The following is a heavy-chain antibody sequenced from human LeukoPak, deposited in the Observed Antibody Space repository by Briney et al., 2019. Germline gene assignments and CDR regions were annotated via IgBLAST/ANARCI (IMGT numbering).Heavy chain of an antibody. V-gene: IGHV3-23*01. J-gene: IGHJ4*01. CDR1: GLTVSSYA. CDR2: IIGSAANT. Sequence: PGGSLRLSCGASGLTVSSYAMSWVRQAPGKGLEWVSTIIGSAANTYYADPVKGRFTISRDDSKNTVYLQMNSLRAEDTAVYSCAKYTSGTSYRGLDQWGHGTLATVSS. D-gene: IGHD3-10*01. CDR3: AKYTSGTSYRGLDQ.